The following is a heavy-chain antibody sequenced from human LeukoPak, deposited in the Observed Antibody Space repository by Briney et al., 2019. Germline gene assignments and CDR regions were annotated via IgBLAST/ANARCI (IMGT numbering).Heavy chain of an antibody. V-gene: IGHV4-39*01. J-gene: IGHJ6*03. CDR2: IYYSGST. Sequence: SETLSLTCTVSGGSISSSSYYWGWIRQPPGKGLEWIGSIYYSGSTYYNPSLKSRVTISVDTSKNQFSLKLSSVTAADTAVYYCARHPLNYYYYYMDVWGKGTTVTVSS. CDR1: GGSISSSSYY. CDR3: ARHPLNYYYYYMDV.